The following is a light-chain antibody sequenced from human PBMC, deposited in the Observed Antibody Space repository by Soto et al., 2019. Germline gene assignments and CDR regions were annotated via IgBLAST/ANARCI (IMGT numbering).Light chain of an antibody. CDR1: QSVSSTY. CDR3: QQYESPPPGWT. J-gene: IGKJ1*01. V-gene: IGKV3-20*01. Sequence: EIVLTQSPGTLSLSPGERATLSCRASQSVSSTYLAWYQQRPGQAPRLLIYGASSRATDIPDRFSGSGSGTDFTLTISRLEPEDFAVYYCQQYESPPPGWTFGQGTKVEIK. CDR2: GAS.